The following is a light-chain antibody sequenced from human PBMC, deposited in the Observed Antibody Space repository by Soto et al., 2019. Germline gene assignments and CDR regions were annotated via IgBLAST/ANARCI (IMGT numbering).Light chain of an antibody. CDR3: QPHNNWPVVT. V-gene: IGKV3-15*01. J-gene: IGKJ4*01. CDR1: RSISSN. Sequence: ETVMTQSPATLSVSPGERVTLSCRASRSISSNLAWYQQKPGQAPRLLIYGASTRATGIPARFSGSGSGTEFTLTINSLQSEDFAMYYCQPHNNWPVVTFGGGTKVDIK. CDR2: GAS.